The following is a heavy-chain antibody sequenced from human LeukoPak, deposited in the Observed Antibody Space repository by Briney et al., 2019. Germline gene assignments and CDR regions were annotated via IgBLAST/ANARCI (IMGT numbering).Heavy chain of an antibody. CDR1: GGSISSYY. D-gene: IGHD1-26*01. Sequence: SETLSLTCTVSGGSISSYYWSWIRQPPGKGLEWIGYIYYSGSTNYNPSLKSRVTISVDTSKNQFSLKLSSVTAADTAVYYCARLGGELRVAGYYWGQGTLVTVSS. V-gene: IGHV4-59*01. J-gene: IGHJ4*02. CDR2: IYYSGST. CDR3: ARLGGELRVAGYY.